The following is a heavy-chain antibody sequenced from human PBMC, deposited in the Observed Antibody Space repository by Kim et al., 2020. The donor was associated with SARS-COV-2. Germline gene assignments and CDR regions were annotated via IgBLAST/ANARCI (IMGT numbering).Heavy chain of an antibody. Sequence: GGSLRLSCAASGFTFSSYGMHWVRQAPGKGLEWVAVIWYDGSNKYYADSVKGRFTISRDNSKNTRYLQMNSLRAEDTAVYYCARARGGYDPWGYYGMDVWGQGTTVTVSS. D-gene: IGHD5-12*01. CDR3: ARARGGYDPWGYYGMDV. V-gene: IGHV3-33*01. CDR1: GFTFSSYG. J-gene: IGHJ6*02. CDR2: IWYDGSNK.